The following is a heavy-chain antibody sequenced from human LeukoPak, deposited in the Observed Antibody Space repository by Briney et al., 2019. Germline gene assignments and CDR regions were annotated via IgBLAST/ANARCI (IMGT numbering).Heavy chain of an antibody. Sequence: GGSLRLSCAASGFTFSGSAMHSVRQASGKGLEWVGRIRSKANSYATAYAASVKGRFTISRDDSKNKAYLQMNSLKTEDTAVYYCTRRIIAARPDYYGMDVWGQGTTVTVSS. CDR1: GFTFSGSA. D-gene: IGHD6-13*01. CDR2: IRSKANSYAT. V-gene: IGHV3-73*01. CDR3: TRRIIAARPDYYGMDV. J-gene: IGHJ6*02.